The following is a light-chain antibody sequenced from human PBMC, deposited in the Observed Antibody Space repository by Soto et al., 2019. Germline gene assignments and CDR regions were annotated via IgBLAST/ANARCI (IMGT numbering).Light chain of an antibody. Sequence: RITKSSSSLCACVGGRVRITWQASQDISNYLNWYQQKPGKAPKLLIYDASNLETGVPSRFSGSGSGTDFTFTISSLQPEDNATYYCQHYNRHSEAFGQGTKVDIK. CDR3: QHYNRHSEA. V-gene: IGKV1-33*01. CDR2: DAS. J-gene: IGKJ1*01. CDR1: QDISNY.